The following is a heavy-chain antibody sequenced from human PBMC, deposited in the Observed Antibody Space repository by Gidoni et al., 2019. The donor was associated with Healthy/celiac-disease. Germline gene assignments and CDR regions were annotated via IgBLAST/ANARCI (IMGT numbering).Heavy chain of an antibody. CDR3: ARGAAGITTKSWYFDL. V-gene: IGHV4-59*02. CDR1: GGSVSSYY. D-gene: IGHD3-10*01. Sequence: VQLQESGPGLVQPSETLPLTCTVTGGSVSSYYWSWIRQPPGKGLEWIGYIYYSGSTNYTPSLKSRVTISVDTSKNQFSLKLSSVTAADTAVYYCARGAAGITTKSWYFDLWGRGTLVTVSS. CDR2: IYYSGST. J-gene: IGHJ2*01.